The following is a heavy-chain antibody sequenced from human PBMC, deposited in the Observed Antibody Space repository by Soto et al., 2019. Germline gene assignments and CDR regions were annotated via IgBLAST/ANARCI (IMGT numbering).Heavy chain of an antibody. CDR2: IYYSGST. Sequence: PSETLSLTCTVSGGSISSGNYYWSWIRQPPGKGLEWIGYIYYSGSTYYNPSLKGRVAISVDTSKNQFSLKLSSVTAADTAVYYCARVGGINWFDPWGQGTLVTVSS. J-gene: IGHJ5*02. CDR1: GGSISSGNYY. V-gene: IGHV4-30-4*01. D-gene: IGHD1-20*01. CDR3: ARVGGINWFDP.